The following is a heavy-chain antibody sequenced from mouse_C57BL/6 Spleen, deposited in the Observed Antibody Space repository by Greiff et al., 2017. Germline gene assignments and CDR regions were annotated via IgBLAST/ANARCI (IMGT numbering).Heavy chain of an antibody. D-gene: IGHD2-5*01. CDR1: GYSITSGYY. CDR2: ISYDGSN. V-gene: IGHV3-6*01. Sequence: EVQRVESGPGLVKPSQSLSLTCSVTGYSITSGYYWNWIRQFPGNKLEWMGYISYDGSNNYNPSLKNRISITRDTSKNQFFLKLNSVTTEDTATYYCARAQLYYSNYDDYWGQGTTLTVSS. J-gene: IGHJ2*01. CDR3: ARAQLYYSNYDDY.